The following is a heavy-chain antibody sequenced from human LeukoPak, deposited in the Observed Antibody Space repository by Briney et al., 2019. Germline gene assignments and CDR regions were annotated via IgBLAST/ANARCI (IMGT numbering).Heavy chain of an antibody. J-gene: IGHJ5*02. CDR3: ARETLISDFWSGPTFDP. V-gene: IGHV3-7*01. Sequence: PGGSLRLSCAASGFTFSSYWMSWVRQAPGKGLEWVANIKQDGSEKYYADSVKGRFTISRDNAKNSLYLQMNSLRAEDTAVYYCARETLISDFWSGPTFDPWGQGTLVTVSS. CDR2: IKQDGSEK. D-gene: IGHD3-3*01. CDR1: GFTFSSYW.